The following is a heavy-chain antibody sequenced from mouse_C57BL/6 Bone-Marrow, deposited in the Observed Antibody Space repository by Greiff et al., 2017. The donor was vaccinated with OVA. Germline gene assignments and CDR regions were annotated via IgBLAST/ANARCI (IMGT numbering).Heavy chain of an antibody. CDR1: GYTFTSYW. Sequence: QVQLQQPGAELVKPGASVKLSCKASGYTFTSYWMHWVKQRPGQGLEWIGMIHPNSGSTNYNEKFKSKATLTVDKSSSTAYMQLSSLTSEDSAVYYCARGEAITTVVAANWYFDVWGTGTTVTVSS. J-gene: IGHJ1*03. D-gene: IGHD1-1*01. CDR2: IHPNSGST. V-gene: IGHV1-64*01. CDR3: ARGEAITTVVAANWYFDV.